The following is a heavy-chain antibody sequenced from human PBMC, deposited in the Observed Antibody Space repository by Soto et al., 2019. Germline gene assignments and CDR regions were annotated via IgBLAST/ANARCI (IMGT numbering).Heavy chain of an antibody. Sequence: GGSLRLSCAASGFTFSSYALSCVRQAPGKGLEWFSAISGSGGSTYYADSVKGRFTISRDNSKNTLYLQMNSLRAEDTAVYYCAKGLADFDYWGQGTLVTVSS. D-gene: IGHD3-9*01. CDR1: GFTFSSYA. CDR2: ISGSGGST. CDR3: AKGLADFDY. V-gene: IGHV3-23*01. J-gene: IGHJ4*02.